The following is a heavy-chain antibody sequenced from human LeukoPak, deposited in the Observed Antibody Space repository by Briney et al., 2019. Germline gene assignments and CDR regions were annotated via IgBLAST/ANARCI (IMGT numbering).Heavy chain of an antibody. CDR1: GGSINSGGYY. CDR3: ARTTQNVIVLSA. CDR2: FYSSGST. J-gene: IGHJ5*02. Sequence: PSQTLSLTCTVSGGSINSGGYYWSWIRQPTGKGLEWIGRFYSSGSTYYNSSLQSRVTVSLDTSKNQFSLKLSPVTAADTAVYFCARTTQNVIVLSAWGQGTLVTVSS. D-gene: IGHD3-22*01. V-gene: IGHV4-61*02.